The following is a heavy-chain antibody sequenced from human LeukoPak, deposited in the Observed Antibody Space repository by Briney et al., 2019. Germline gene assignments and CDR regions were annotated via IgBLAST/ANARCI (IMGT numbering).Heavy chain of an antibody. D-gene: IGHD4-11*01. CDR2: IHYTGRT. Sequence: SETLSLTCTVSAGSITSDYWSWVRQPPGKGLEWIGNIHYTGRTSYTASLKSRVTISVDTSKKQVSLKLSSVTAADTAVYYCARDPGGYSSFDYWGQGTLVTVSS. J-gene: IGHJ4*02. CDR1: AGSITSDY. CDR3: ARDPGGYSSFDY. V-gene: IGHV4-59*12.